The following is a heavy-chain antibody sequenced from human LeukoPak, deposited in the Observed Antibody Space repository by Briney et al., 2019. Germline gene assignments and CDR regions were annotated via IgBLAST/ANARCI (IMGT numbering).Heavy chain of an antibody. J-gene: IGHJ4*02. V-gene: IGHV1-18*01. CDR3: ARDILLWFGESRSPFDY. CDR2: ISAYNGNT. Sequence: ASVKVSCKASGYTFTSYGISWVRQAPGQGLEWMGWISAYNGNTNYAQKLQGKVAMTTDTSTSTAYMELRSLRSDDTAVYYCARDILLWFGESRSPFDYWGQGTLVTVSS. D-gene: IGHD3-10*01. CDR1: GYTFTSYG.